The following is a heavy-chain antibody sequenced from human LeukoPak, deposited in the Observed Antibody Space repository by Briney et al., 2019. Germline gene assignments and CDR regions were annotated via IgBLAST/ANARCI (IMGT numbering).Heavy chain of an antibody. CDR1: GFTFSSYS. D-gene: IGHD3-22*01. CDR2: ISSSSSYI. CDR3: ASSPYDSSGYYFR. V-gene: IGHV3-21*01. J-gene: IGHJ4*02. Sequence: GGSLRLSCAASGFTFSSYSMNWVRQAPGKGLEWVSSISSSSSYIYYADSVKGRFTISRDNAKNSLYLQMNSLGAEDTAVYYCASSPYDSSGYYFRWGQATLVSVSS.